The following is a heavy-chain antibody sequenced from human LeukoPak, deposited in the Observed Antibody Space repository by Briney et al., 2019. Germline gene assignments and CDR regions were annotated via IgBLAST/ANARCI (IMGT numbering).Heavy chain of an antibody. CDR2: INPSGGST. D-gene: IGHD3-22*01. CDR1: GYTFTSYY. J-gene: IGHJ4*02. CDR3: ARDVERGVYYYDSSGYSRVSQY. Sequence: ASVKVSCKASGYTFTSYYMHWVRQAPGQGLEWMGIINPSGGSTSYAQKFQGRVTMTRDTSTSTVYTELSSLRSEDTAVYYCARDVERGVYYYDSSGYSRVSQYWGQGTLVTVSS. V-gene: IGHV1-46*01.